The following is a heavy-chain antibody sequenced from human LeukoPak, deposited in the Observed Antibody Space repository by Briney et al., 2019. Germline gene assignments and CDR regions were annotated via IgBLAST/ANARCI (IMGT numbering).Heavy chain of an antibody. D-gene: IGHD5-24*01. V-gene: IGHV3-30*02. CDR2: LRAGGPYGTEK. Sequence: GGSLRLSCATSGFNFNTFIMHWVRQGPGKGLEWVTFLRAGGPYGTEKFYADSVKGRFTISRDNSKNTLYLQMNSLRAEDTAVYYCEMATIFGTADDAFDIWGQGTMVTVSS. J-gene: IGHJ3*02. CDR3: EMATIFGTADDAFDI. CDR1: GFNFNTFI.